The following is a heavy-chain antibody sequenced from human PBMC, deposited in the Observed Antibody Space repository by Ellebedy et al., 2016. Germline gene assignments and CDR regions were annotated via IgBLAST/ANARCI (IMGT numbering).Heavy chain of an antibody. J-gene: IGHJ2*01. V-gene: IGHV4-59*05. CDR3: ASRPNWYFDL. Sequence: GSLRLXXTVSGGSISGYYWSWVRQPPGKGLEWIGSMYYRGSTNYNPSLKSRVTISVDTSKNQFSLKLTSVTAADTAVYYCASRPNWYFDLWGRGTLVTVSS. CDR1: GGSISGYY. CDR2: MYYRGST.